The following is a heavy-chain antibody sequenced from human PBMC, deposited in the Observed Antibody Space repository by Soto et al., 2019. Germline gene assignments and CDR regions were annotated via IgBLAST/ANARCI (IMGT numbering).Heavy chain of an antibody. J-gene: IGHJ4*02. CDR2: TGTSSTAI. CDR1: GFTFSSFT. Sequence: EVQLVESGGGLVQPGGSRRLSCAASGFTFSSFTMNWVRQAPGKGLEWVSYTGTSSTAIVYADSVKGRFTISRDNAKNSLYLQMSSLRAEDTAVYYCVRDYGFNLDYWGQGTLVTVSS. V-gene: IGHV3-48*01. CDR3: VRDYGFNLDY. D-gene: IGHD3-10*01.